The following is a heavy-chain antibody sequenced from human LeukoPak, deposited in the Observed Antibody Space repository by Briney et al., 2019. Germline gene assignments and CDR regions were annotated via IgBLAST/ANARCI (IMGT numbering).Heavy chain of an antibody. CDR1: GFSFSDQY. V-gene: IGHV3-23*01. CDR3: AKGSRGEGAAAGLFDY. D-gene: IGHD6-13*01. Sequence: PGGSLRLSCAASGFSFSDQYMGWVRQAPGKGLEWVSAISGSGGSTYYADSVKGRFTISRDNSKNTLYLQMNSLRAEDTAVYYCAKGSRGEGAAAGLFDYWGQGTLVTVSS. CDR2: ISGSGGST. J-gene: IGHJ4*02.